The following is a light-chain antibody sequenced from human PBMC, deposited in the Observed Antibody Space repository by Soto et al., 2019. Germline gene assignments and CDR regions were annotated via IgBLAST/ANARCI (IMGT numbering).Light chain of an antibody. CDR2: DAS. Sequence: DVQMTQSPSTLSASVGDRVTMTCRASEFISDWLAWYQQKPGQAPKLLIYDASTLESGVPGRFSGSGVGTHFTLIISGLQPEDFATYHCQHYNSYSRAFGQGTKVEI. J-gene: IGKJ1*01. CDR3: QHYNSYSRA. V-gene: IGKV1-5*01. CDR1: EFISDW.